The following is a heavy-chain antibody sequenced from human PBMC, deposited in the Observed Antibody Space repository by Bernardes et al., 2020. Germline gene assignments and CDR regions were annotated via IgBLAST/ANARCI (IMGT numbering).Heavy chain of an antibody. D-gene: IGHD2-8*01. V-gene: IGHV3-74*01. Sequence: GGALRLSCAASGFTFSSFWVKWVRQGPGKGPVWVSPMSPDGGSTVYADSVRGRFTISRDNAKNTLYLQMNRLTAEDTAVYYCVRDMRRQYVDYYYGLDVWGQGTTVTVSS. CDR1: GFTFSSFW. CDR3: VRDMRRQYVDYYYGLDV. J-gene: IGHJ6*02. CDR2: MSPDGGST.